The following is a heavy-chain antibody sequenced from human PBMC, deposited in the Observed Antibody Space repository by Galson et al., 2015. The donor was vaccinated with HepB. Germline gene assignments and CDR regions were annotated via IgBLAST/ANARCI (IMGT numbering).Heavy chain of an antibody. CDR1: GGSFSGYY. CDR2: INHSGST. J-gene: IGHJ5*02. CDR3: ARGRGAAAGTWDWFDP. D-gene: IGHD6-13*01. V-gene: IGHV4-34*01. Sequence: LSLTCAVYGGSFSGYYWSWIRRPPGKGLEWIGEINHSGSTNYNPSLKSRVTISVDTSKNQFSLKLSSVTAADTAVYYCARGRGAAAGTWDWFDPWGQGTLVTVSS.